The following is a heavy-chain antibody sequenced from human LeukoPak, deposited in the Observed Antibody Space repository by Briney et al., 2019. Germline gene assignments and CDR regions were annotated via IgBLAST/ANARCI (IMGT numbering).Heavy chain of an antibody. CDR1: EFTVSRNY. CDR3: TRDQMNC. V-gene: IGHV3-53*01. D-gene: IGHD5-24*01. J-gene: IGHJ4*02. CDR2: IFSNGDT. Sequence: GGSLRLSCTASEFTVSRNYMLWVRQAPGKGLEWVSLIFSNGDTHYADSMKGRFTISRDTSKNTVSLQMNSLRVEDTAMYYCTRDQMNCWGQGTLVTVSS.